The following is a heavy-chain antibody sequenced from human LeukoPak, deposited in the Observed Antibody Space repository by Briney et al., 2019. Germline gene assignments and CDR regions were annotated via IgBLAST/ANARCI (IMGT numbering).Heavy chain of an antibody. CDR2: IRSKANSYAT. J-gene: IGHJ4*02. Sequence: GGSLRLSCAASGFTFSGSAMHWVRQASGKGLEWVGRIRSKANSYATAYAASVKGRFTISRDDSKNTAYLQMNSLKTEDTAVYYCAKEPARKQYYDFWSGYLDYWGQGTLVTVSS. CDR3: AKEPARKQYYDFWSGYLDY. D-gene: IGHD3-3*01. V-gene: IGHV3-73*01. CDR1: GFTFSGSA.